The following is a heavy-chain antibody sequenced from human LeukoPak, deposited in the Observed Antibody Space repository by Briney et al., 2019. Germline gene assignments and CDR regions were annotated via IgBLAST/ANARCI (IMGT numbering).Heavy chain of an antibody. V-gene: IGHV3-21*01. Sequence: GGSLRLSCAASGFTFSSYSMNWVRQAPGKGLEWVSSITSSSSYIYYADSVKGRFTISRDNAKNSLYLQMHSLSAQDTAVYSCARVAEYSYSYTTTDFDYWGQGTLVTVSS. D-gene: IGHD5-18*01. CDR3: ARVAEYSYSYTTTDFDY. CDR1: GFTFSSYS. CDR2: ITSSSSYI. J-gene: IGHJ4*02.